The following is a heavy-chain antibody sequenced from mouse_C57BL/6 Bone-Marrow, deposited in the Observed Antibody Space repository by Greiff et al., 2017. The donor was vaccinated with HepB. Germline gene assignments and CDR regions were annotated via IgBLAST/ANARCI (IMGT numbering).Heavy chain of an antibody. CDR1: GYTFTSYG. CDR3: ARFPSTGKSFAY. CDR2: IYPRSGNT. D-gene: IGHD4-1*02. Sequence: QVQLQQSGAELARPGASVKLSCKASGYTFTSYGISWVKQRTGQGLEWIGDIYPRSGNTYYNEKFKGKATLTADKSSSTAYMELRSLTSEDSAVYFCARFPSTGKSFAYWGQGTLVTVSA. J-gene: IGHJ3*01. V-gene: IGHV1-81*01.